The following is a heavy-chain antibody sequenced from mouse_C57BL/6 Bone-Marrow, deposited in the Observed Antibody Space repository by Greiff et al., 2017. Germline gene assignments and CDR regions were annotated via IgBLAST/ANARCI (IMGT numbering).Heavy chain of an antibody. CDR3: ARKRYYGSSPYFDD. D-gene: IGHD1-1*01. V-gene: IGHV1-47*01. J-gene: IGHJ2*01. CDR1: GYTFTTYP. CDR2: FHPYNDDT. Sequence: VQLVESGAELVKPGASVKMSCKASGYTFTTYPIEWMKQNHGKSLEWIGNFHPYNDDTKYNAKFKGKATLTVEKSSSTDYLELSRLTSDDSAVYNCARKRYYGSSPYFDDWGQGTTLTVSS.